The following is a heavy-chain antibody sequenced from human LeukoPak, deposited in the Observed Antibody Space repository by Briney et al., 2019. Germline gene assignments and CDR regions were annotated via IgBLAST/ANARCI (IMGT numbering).Heavy chain of an antibody. CDR1: GYTFTSYY. Sequence: ASLKVSCKASGYTFTSYYMHWVRQAPGQGLEWMGIINPSGGSTSYAQKFQGRVNMTRDTSTSTVYMELSSLRSEDTAVYYCARDKADFWSGYYNNWFDPWGQGTLVTVSS. CDR2: INPSGGST. V-gene: IGHV1-46*01. CDR3: ARDKADFWSGYYNNWFDP. J-gene: IGHJ5*02. D-gene: IGHD3-3*01.